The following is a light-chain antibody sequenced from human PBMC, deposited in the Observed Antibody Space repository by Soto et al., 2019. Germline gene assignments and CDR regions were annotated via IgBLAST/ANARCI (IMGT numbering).Light chain of an antibody. CDR1: QSVSSS. CDR2: SGY. V-gene: IGKV3-11*01. J-gene: IGKJ1*01. CDR3: QQRYSWLRV. Sequence: FVVTQSPDTLSLSPGETATLSGSASQSVSSSVAWYQHKPGQSPRLVVYSGYKRSPGIPARFSGSGSGTDFTLAISSLESDDFAIYYCQQRYSWLRVFGPGTKVDIK.